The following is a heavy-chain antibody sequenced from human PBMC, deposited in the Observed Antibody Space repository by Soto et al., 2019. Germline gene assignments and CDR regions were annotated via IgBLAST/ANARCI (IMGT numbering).Heavy chain of an antibody. CDR3: ARIAAAGNDAFDI. J-gene: IGHJ3*02. Sequence: GGSLRLSCAASGVTFGSYSMNWVRQAPGKGLEWVSYISSSSTIYYADSVKGRFTISRDNAKNSLYLQMNSLRDEDTAVYYCARIAAAGNDAFDIWGQGTMVTVSS. D-gene: IGHD6-13*01. CDR1: GVTFGSYS. V-gene: IGHV3-48*02. CDR2: ISSSSTI.